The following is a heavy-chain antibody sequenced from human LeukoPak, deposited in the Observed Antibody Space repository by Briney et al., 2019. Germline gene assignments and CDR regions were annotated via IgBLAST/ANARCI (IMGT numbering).Heavy chain of an antibody. CDR3: ARRHRVVYTDAFDI. Sequence: PGESLKISCQGSGYSFTSYWIGWVRQMPGKGLEWMGIIYPGDSDTRYSPSFQGQVTISADKSISTAYLRWSSLKASDTAMYYCARRHRVVYTDAFDIWGQGTMVTVSS. D-gene: IGHD3-3*01. V-gene: IGHV5-51*01. CDR1: GYSFTSYW. CDR2: IYPGDSDT. J-gene: IGHJ3*02.